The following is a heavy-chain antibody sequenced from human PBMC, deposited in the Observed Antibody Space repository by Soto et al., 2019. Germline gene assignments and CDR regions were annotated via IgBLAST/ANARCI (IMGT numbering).Heavy chain of an antibody. CDR2: IYHSGST. CDR1: GGSISSSNW. Sequence: SETLSLTCAVSGGSISSSNWWSWVRQPPGKGLEWIGEIYHSGSTNYNPSLKSRVTISVDKSKNQFSLKLSSVTAADTAVYYGARSEDYDSSGYYYNWFDPWGQGTLVTVSS. D-gene: IGHD3-22*01. J-gene: IGHJ5*02. CDR3: ARSEDYDSSGYYYNWFDP. V-gene: IGHV4-4*02.